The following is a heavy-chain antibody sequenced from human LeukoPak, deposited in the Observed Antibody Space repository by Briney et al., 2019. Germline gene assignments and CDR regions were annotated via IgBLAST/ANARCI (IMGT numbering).Heavy chain of an antibody. V-gene: IGHV4-34*01. CDR3: ARSKNYGSGRTPFDY. J-gene: IGHJ4*02. CDR2: INHSGST. CDR1: GFTFSSYS. D-gene: IGHD3-10*01. Sequence: GSLRLSCAASGFTFSSYSMNWVRQPPGKGLEWIGEINHSGSTNYNPSLKSRVTISVDTSKNQFSLKLSSVTAADTAVYYCARSKNYGSGRTPFDYWGQGTLVTVSS.